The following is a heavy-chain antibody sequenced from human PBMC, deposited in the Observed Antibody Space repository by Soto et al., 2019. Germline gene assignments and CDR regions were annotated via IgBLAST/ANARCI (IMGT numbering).Heavy chain of an antibody. Sequence: EVQLLESGGGLVQPGGSLRLSCAASGFTFSSYAMSWVRQAPGKGLEWVSAISGSGGNTYYADSVKGRFTISRDNSKNTQYLQMNRLRDEDTAVYYCATGLTGATYYGMGVWVQGTTVTVSS. V-gene: IGHV3-23*01. CDR2: ISGSGGNT. CDR3: ATGLTGATYYGMGV. D-gene: IGHD3-9*01. CDR1: GFTFSSYA. J-gene: IGHJ6*02.